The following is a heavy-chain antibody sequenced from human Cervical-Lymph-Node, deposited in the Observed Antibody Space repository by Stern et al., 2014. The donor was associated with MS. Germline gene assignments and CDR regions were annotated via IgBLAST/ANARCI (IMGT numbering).Heavy chain of an antibody. Sequence: VQLVESGGGLVKPGGSLRLSCAASGFTFSSYSMNWVRQAPGKGLEWVSSISSSSSYIYYADSVKGRFTISRDNAKNSLYLQMNSLRAEDTAVYYCARDKNYYDSSGYYHDAFDIWGQGTMVTVSS. CDR3: ARDKNYYDSSGYYHDAFDI. D-gene: IGHD3-22*01. J-gene: IGHJ3*02. V-gene: IGHV3-21*01. CDR2: ISSSSSYI. CDR1: GFTFSSYS.